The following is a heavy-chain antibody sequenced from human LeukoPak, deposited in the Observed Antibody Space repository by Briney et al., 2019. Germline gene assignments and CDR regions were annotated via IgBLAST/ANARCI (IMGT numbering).Heavy chain of an antibody. CDR2: IYPGDSDT. D-gene: IGHD1-20*01. Sequence: GESLKISCKGSGYSFTKYWIGWVRQMPGRGLEWMGIIYPGDSDTRYSPTFQGQVTISADKSISTAYLQWSSLKASDTAIYYCARHGSITRRENWFDPWGQGTLVTVSS. CDR3: ARHGSITRRENWFDP. V-gene: IGHV5-51*01. J-gene: IGHJ5*02. CDR1: GYSFTKYW.